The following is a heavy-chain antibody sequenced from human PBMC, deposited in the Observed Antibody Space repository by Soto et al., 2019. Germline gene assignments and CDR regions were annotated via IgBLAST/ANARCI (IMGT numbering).Heavy chain of an antibody. D-gene: IGHD6-13*01. CDR2: IYSGGST. CDR1: GFTVSSNY. Sequence: EVPLVESGGGLVQPGGSLRLSCAASGFTVSSNYMSWVRQAPGKGLEWVSVIYSGGSTYYADSVKGRFTISRDNSKNTLYLQMNSLRAEDTAVYYCAALIAAAVVDYWGQGTLVTVSS. J-gene: IGHJ4*02. CDR3: AALIAAAVVDY. V-gene: IGHV3-66*01.